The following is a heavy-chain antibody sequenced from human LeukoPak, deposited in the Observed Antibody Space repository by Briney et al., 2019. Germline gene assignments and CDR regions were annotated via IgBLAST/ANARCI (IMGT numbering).Heavy chain of an antibody. CDR3: ARDPYSGSYGNYYYYFMDV. CDR1: GFTFSTYT. Sequence: GGSLRLSCAASGFTFSTYTMNWVRQAPGKGLEWVSSITSGSSYIYYADSVKGRFTISRDNAKNSLYLQMNSLRAEDTAVYYCARDPYSGSYGNYYYYFMDVWGKGTTVTISS. V-gene: IGHV3-21*01. D-gene: IGHD1-26*01. J-gene: IGHJ6*03. CDR2: ITSGSSYI.